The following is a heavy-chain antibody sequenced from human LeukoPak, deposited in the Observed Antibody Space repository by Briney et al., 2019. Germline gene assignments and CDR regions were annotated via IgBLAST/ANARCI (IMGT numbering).Heavy chain of an antibody. J-gene: IGHJ4*02. D-gene: IGHD6-19*01. CDR3: AKASSGWSIYDY. CDR1: GFTFSSYA. Sequence: GGSLRLSCASSGFTFSSYAMSWVRQAPGKGLEWVSAISGSGGSTYYADSVKGRFTISRDNSKNTLYLQMNSLRAEDTAVYYCAKASSGWSIYDYWGQGTLVTVSS. V-gene: IGHV3-23*01. CDR2: ISGSGGST.